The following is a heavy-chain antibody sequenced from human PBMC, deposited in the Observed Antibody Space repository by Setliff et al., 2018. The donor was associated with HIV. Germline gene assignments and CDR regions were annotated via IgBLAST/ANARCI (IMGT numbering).Heavy chain of an antibody. V-gene: IGHV4-59*08. D-gene: IGHD3-22*01. J-gene: IGHJ6*03. CDR2: IYYTGST. CDR1: GGSISGYY. CDR3: ARTYYYDSSGCLGPLSNNYLMDV. Sequence: SETLSLTCTVSGGSISGYYWSWIRLPPGKGLEWIGYIYYTGSTNYSPSLKSRVTVSVDKSKKQFSLNLSSVTAADTAVYYCARTYYYDSSGCLGPLSNNYLMDVWGKGTTVTVSS.